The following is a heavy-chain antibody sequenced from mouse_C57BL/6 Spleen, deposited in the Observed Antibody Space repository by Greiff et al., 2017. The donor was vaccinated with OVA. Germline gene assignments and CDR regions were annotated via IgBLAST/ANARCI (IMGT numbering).Heavy chain of an antibody. D-gene: IGHD2-3*01. V-gene: IGHV5-6*01. CDR2: ISSGGSYT. J-gene: IGHJ1*03. Sequence: EVKLMESGGDLVKPGGSLKLSCAASGFTFSSYGMSWVRQTPDKRLEWVATISSGGSYTYYPDSVKGRFTISRDNAKNTLYLQMSSLKSEDTAMYYCARPYDGYSWYFDVWGTGTTVTVSS. CDR1: GFTFSSYG. CDR3: ARPYDGYSWYFDV.